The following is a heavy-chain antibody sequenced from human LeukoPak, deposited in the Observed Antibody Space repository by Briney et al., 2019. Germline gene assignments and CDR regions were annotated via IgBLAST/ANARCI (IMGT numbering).Heavy chain of an antibody. CDR1: GFTFSNYA. CDR2: INSDGSEG. J-gene: IGHJ3*01. D-gene: IGHD6-6*01. CDR3: ARSSYSSSSSV. V-gene: IGHV3-7*03. Sequence: GGSLRLSCAASGFTFSNYAILWVRQAPGKGLEWVASINSDGSEGYYADVVKGRFTISRDNAKNSLYLQINSLRAEDTAVYYCARSSYSSSSSVWGQGTMVTVSS.